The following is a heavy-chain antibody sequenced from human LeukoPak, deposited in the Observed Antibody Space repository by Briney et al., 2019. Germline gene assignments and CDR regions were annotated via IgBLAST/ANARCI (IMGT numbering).Heavy chain of an antibody. CDR1: GYTFTSYD. V-gene: IGHV1-8*03. J-gene: IGHJ6*03. D-gene: IGHD6-13*01. CDR3: ARGMAAAGTGFYYYYYYYMDV. Sequence: GASVKVSCKASGYTFTSYDINWVRKATGQGLKWMRWMNPNSGNTGYAQKLQGRVTITRNTSISTAYMELSSLRSEDTAVYYCARGMAAAGTGFYYYYYYYMDVWGKGTTVTVSS. CDR2: MNPNSGNT.